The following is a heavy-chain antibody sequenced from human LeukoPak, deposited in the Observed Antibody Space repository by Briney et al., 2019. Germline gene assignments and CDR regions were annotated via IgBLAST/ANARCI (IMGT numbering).Heavy chain of an antibody. Sequence: GRSLRLSCAASGFTFSSYGMHWVRQAPGKGLEWVAVIWYDGSNKYYADSVKGRFTISRDNSKNTLYLQMNSLRAEDTAVYYRARGDGYNYNPIDYWGQGTLVTVSS. D-gene: IGHD5-24*01. CDR1: GFTFSSYG. V-gene: IGHV3-33*01. J-gene: IGHJ4*02. CDR3: ARGDGYNYNPIDY. CDR2: IWYDGSNK.